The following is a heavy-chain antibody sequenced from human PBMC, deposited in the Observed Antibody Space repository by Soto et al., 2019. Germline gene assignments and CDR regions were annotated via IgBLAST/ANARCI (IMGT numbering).Heavy chain of an antibody. CDR3: ARGITGTKDEDYYYYGMDV. Sequence: ASVKVSCKSSGYTLTSYGISWVRQAPGQGLEWMGWISAYNGNTNYAQKLQGRVTMTTDTSTSTADMELRSLRSDDTAVYYCARGITGTKDEDYYYYGMDVWGQGTTVTVSS. CDR2: ISAYNGNT. D-gene: IGHD1-7*01. J-gene: IGHJ6*02. V-gene: IGHV1-18*01. CDR1: GYTLTSYG.